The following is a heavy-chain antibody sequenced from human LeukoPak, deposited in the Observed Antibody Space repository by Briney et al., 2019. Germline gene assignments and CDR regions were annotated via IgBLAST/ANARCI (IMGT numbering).Heavy chain of an antibody. Sequence: GRSLRLSCAASGVIFSGHNMNWVRQAPGKGLEWVSYISSSSKTTYYADSVKGRFIVSRDNAKNSLYLQMNSLRAEDTAVYYCASPPFGDYYHMDVWGKGTTVTVSS. D-gene: IGHD3-16*01. CDR2: ISSSSKTT. J-gene: IGHJ6*03. CDR3: ASPPFGDYYHMDV. CDR1: GVIFSGHN. V-gene: IGHV3-48*01.